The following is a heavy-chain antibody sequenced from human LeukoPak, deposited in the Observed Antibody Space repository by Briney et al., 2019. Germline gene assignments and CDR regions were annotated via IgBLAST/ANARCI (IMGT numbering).Heavy chain of an antibody. CDR3: ARGEISGSYYVPALDI. D-gene: IGHD1-26*01. J-gene: IGHJ3*02. CDR2: IYYSGST. CDR1: GGSISSYY. Sequence: PSETLSLTCTVSGGSISSYYWSWIRQPPGKGLEWIGYIYYSGSTNYNPSLKSRVTISVDTSKNQFSLKLSSVTAADTAVYYCARGEISGSYYVPALDIWGQGTMVTVSS. V-gene: IGHV4-59*01.